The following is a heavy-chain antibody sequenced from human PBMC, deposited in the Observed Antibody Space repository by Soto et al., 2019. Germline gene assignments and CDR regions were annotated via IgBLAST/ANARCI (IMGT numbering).Heavy chain of an antibody. J-gene: IGHJ6*02. V-gene: IGHV1-18*01. CDR1: GYALSNYG. CDR3: VRDQADVETVIRSFYYYYGMDV. CDR2: ISGYDGHT. D-gene: IGHD5-18*01. Sequence: QVQLVQSGTEVKRPGASVTVSCKASGYALSNYGINWVRQAPGQGLEWMGWISGYDGHTNYAQKCHSRVTMPTHTSTRTAYLDLTSVRSVDTAVYYCVRDQADVETVIRSFYYYYGMDVWGQGTTVAVSS.